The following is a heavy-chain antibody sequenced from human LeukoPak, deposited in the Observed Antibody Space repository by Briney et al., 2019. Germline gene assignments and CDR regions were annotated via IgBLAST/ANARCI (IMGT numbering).Heavy chain of an antibody. Sequence: ASVKVSCKASGYTFTSYGISWVRQAPGQGLEGMGCISAYNGNTNYAQKLQGRVTMTTDTSTSTDYMELRRLRAHDTAVYYCARGEHRWSKGLDNCGQKTLVTVSS. J-gene: IGHJ4*02. CDR1: GYTFTSYG. V-gene: IGHV1-18*01. CDR2: ISAYNGNT. D-gene: IGHD4-23*01. CDR3: ARGEHRWSKGLDN.